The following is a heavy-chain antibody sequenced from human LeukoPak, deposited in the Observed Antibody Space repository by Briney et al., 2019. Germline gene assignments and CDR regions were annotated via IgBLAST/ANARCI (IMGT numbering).Heavy chain of an antibody. D-gene: IGHD3-22*01. CDR1: GGSISGGSYY. Sequence: SETLSLTCTVSGGSISGGSYYWSWIRQPAGKGLEWIGRIYTSGSTDYNPSLKSRVTISVDTSKNQFSLKLSSVTAADTAVYYCARGYDSSGYYYPPGLDYWGQGTLVTVSS. V-gene: IGHV4-61*02. J-gene: IGHJ4*02. CDR2: IYTSGST. CDR3: ARGYDSSGYYYPPGLDY.